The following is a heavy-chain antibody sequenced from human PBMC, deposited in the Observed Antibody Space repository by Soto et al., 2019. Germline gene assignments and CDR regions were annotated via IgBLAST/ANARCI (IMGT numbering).Heavy chain of an antibody. V-gene: IGHV3-11*01. J-gene: IGHJ5*02. CDR1: GFTFSDYY. CDR2: ISSSGSTI. Sequence: PGGSLRLSCAASGFTFSDYYMSWIRQAPGKGLEWVSYISSSGSTIYYADSVKGRFTISRDNAKNSLCLQMNSLRAEDTAVYYCARYSGYDSDWFDPWGQGTLVTVSS. CDR3: ARYSGYDSDWFDP. D-gene: IGHD5-12*01.